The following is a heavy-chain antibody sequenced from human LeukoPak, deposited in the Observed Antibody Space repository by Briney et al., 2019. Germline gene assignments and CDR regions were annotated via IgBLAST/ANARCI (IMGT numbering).Heavy chain of an antibody. D-gene: IGHD6-19*01. CDR2: INTNSGGT. J-gene: IGHJ5*02. Sequence: ASVKVSCKASGYTFTGYYMHWGRQAPGQGLEWMGWINTNSGGTNYAQKVHGRVTMTRDTSICTAYMELSRLRSDDTAVYYCARIEYSSGWYPSWGQGTLVTVSS. CDR1: GYTFTGYY. V-gene: IGHV1-2*02. CDR3: ARIEYSSGWYPS.